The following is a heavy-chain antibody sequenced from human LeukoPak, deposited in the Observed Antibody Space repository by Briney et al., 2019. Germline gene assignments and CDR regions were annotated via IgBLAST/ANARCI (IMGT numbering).Heavy chain of an antibody. D-gene: IGHD3-10*01. CDR1: GFTFSSYG. Sequence: PGRSLRLSCAASGFTFSSYGMHWVRQAPGKGLEWVAVISYDGSNKYYADSVKGRFTISRDNAKNLLYLQMNSLRVEDTAVYYCARDGWFGELDKDHFDYWGQGTLVTVSS. J-gene: IGHJ4*02. CDR2: ISYDGSNK. CDR3: ARDGWFGELDKDHFDY. V-gene: IGHV3-30*03.